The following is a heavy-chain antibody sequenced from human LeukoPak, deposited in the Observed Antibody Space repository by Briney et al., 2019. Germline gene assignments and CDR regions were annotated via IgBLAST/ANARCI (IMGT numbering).Heavy chain of an antibody. V-gene: IGHV3-33*01. CDR1: GFTFSSYG. CDR2: IWYDGSNK. J-gene: IGHJ4*02. Sequence: HSGGSLRLSCAASGFTFSSYGMHWVRQAPGKGLEWVALIWYDGSNKYYTDSVKGRLTISRDNSKNTLYLQMNSLRVEDTAIYYCAREGPRGNSQFDYWGQGTLVTVSS. D-gene: IGHD2/OR15-2a*01. CDR3: AREGPRGNSQFDY.